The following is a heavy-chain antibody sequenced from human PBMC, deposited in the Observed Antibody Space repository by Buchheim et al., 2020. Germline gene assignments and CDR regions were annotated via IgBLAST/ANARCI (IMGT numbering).Heavy chain of an antibody. Sequence: QVQLVESGGGVVQPGRSLRLSCAASGFTFSSYGMHWVRQAPGKGLEWVAVIWYDGSNKYYADSVKGRFTISRDKSKNTLYMQMNSLRAEDTAVYYWARDLTWLRESDGMDVWGQRTTVTVSS. V-gene: IGHV3-33*01. CDR3: ARDLTWLRESDGMDV. D-gene: IGHD3-22*01. J-gene: IGHJ6*02. CDR1: GFTFSSYG. CDR2: IWYDGSNK.